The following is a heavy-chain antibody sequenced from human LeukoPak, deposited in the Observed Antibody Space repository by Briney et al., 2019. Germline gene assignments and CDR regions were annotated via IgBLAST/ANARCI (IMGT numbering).Heavy chain of an antibody. CDR3: AKTARTLDY. V-gene: IGHV3-11*01. D-gene: IGHD1/OR15-1a*01. J-gene: IGHJ4*02. CDR2: ISTTGSDI. Sequence: GGSLRLSCAASGFTFSGFYMTWIRQAPGRGLERISYISTTGSDISCADSVKGRFTISRDNVKNSLYLQMNSLTAEDTVVYYCAKTARTLDYWGQGTLVTVSS. CDR1: GFTFSGFY.